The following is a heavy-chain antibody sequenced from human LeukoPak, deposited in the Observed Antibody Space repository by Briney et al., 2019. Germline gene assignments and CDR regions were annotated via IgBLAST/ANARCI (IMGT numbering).Heavy chain of an antibody. CDR3: ARDFKGSYNAYY. Sequence: GGSLRLSCAASGFTVSSNYMSWVRQAPGKGLEWVSVIYSGGSTYYADSVKGRFTISRDNSKNTLYLQMNSLRAEDTAVYYCARDFKGSYNAYYWGQGTLVTVSS. J-gene: IGHJ4*02. CDR1: GFTVSSNY. D-gene: IGHD1-26*01. CDR2: IYSGGST. V-gene: IGHV3-53*01.